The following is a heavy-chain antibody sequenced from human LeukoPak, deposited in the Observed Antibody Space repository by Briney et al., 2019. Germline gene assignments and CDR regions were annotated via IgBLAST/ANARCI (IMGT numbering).Heavy chain of an antibody. CDR3: ARSESYGSGSYWEEDAFDI. CDR2: IYHSGST. Sequence: NPSETLSLTCAVSGGSISSGGYSWSWLRQPPGKGLEWIGYIYHSGSTYYNPSLKSRVTISVDRSKNQFSLKLSSVTAADTAVYYCARSESYGSGSYWEEDAFDIWGQGTMVTVSS. D-gene: IGHD3-10*01. CDR1: GGSISSGGYS. J-gene: IGHJ3*02. V-gene: IGHV4-30-2*01.